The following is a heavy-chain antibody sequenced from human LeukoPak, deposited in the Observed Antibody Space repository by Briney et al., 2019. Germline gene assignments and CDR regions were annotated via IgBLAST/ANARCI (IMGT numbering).Heavy chain of an antibody. D-gene: IGHD2-2*01. CDR1: GGTFSSYA. Sequence: SVKVSCKASGGTFSSYAISWVRQAPGQGLEWMGGIIPIFGTANYAQKFQGRVTITADESASTAYMELSSLRSEDTAVYYCARGVAGYCSSTSCYPFDPWGQGTLVTVSS. J-gene: IGHJ5*02. V-gene: IGHV1-69*01. CDR2: IIPIFGTA. CDR3: ARGVAGYCSSTSCYPFDP.